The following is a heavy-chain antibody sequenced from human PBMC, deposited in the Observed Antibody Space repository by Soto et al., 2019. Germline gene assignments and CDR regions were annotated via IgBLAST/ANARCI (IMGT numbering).Heavy chain of an antibody. J-gene: IGHJ4*02. Sequence: PGGSLRLSCAASGFTFSSYSMNWVRQAPGKGLEWVSSISSSSSYIYYADSVKGRFTISRDNAKNSLYLQMNSLRAEDTAVYYCARTVLQSYIPYSSGHLDYWGQGTLVTVSS. CDR1: GFTFSSYS. V-gene: IGHV3-21*01. D-gene: IGHD6-19*01. CDR2: ISSSSSYI. CDR3: ARTVLQSYIPYSSGHLDY.